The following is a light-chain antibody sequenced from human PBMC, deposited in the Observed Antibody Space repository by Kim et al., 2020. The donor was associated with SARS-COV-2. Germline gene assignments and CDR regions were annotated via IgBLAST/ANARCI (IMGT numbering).Light chain of an antibody. Sequence: QSVLTQPPSASGTPGQRVTISCSGSSSNIGSNTVSWYQQVPGTAPKLLIYNNNERPSGVPDRFSGSKSDRFSGSKSGTSASLDISGLQSDDEADYYCAVWDYGPNGWVFGGGTQLTVL. J-gene: IGLJ3*02. CDR1: SSNIGSNT. CDR3: AVWDYGPNGWV. CDR2: NNN. V-gene: IGLV1-44*01.